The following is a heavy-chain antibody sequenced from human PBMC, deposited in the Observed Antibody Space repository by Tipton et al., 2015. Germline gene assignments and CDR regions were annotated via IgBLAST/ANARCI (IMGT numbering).Heavy chain of an antibody. CDR1: GGSISSSNYY. Sequence: TLSLTCTVSGGSISSSNYYWGWIRQPPGKGLECIGSIYYSGSTYYNPSLNSRFTMSVDTSKSQFSLKLSSVTAADTAVYYCARDTVVSHLYYYGMDVWGQGTTVTVSS. D-gene: IGHD4-23*01. CDR3: ARDTVVSHLYYYGMDV. CDR2: IYYSGST. J-gene: IGHJ6*02. V-gene: IGHV4-39*02.